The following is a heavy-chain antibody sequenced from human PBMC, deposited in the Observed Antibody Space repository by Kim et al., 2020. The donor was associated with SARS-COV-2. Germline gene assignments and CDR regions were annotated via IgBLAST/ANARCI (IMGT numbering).Heavy chain of an antibody. V-gene: IGHV1-8*01. CDR1: GYTFTSYD. J-gene: IGHJ6*02. D-gene: IGHD2-15*01. CDR3: ARGVVAGVIYYYYYGMDV. Sequence: ASVKVSCKASGYTFTSYDINWVRQATGQGLEWMGWMNPNSGNTGYAQKFQGRVTMTRNTSISTAYMELSSLRSEDTAVYYCARGVVAGVIYYYYYGMDVWGQGTTVTVSS. CDR2: MNPNSGNT.